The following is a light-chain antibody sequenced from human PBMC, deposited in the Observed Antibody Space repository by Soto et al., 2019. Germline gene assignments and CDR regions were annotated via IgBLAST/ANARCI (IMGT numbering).Light chain of an antibody. CDR1: QSINGW. CDR2: QVS. V-gene: IGKV1-5*01. CDR3: QQDSSY. J-gene: IGKJ4*01. Sequence: DIQMTQSPSTLSASVGDRVTITCRASQSINGWLAWYQQKPGKAPKVLISQVSNLESGVPSRFSGSGSGTEFTLTITSLQPDDSATYYCQQDSSYFGGGTKVEIK.